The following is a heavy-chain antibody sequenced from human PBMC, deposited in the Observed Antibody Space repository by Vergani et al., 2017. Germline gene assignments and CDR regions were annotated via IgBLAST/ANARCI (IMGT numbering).Heavy chain of an antibody. CDR1: GRSISSYY. J-gene: IGHJ6*03. CDR2: IYYSGST. CDR3: ARVGGDYTLYYYYYYMDV. V-gene: IGHV4-59*01. Sequence: QVQLQESGPGLVKPSETLSLTCTVSGRSISSYYWSWIRQPPGKGLEWIGYIYYSGSTNYNPSLKSRVTISVDTSKNQFSLKLSSVTAADTAVYYCARVGGDYTLYYYYYYMDVWGKGTTVTVSS. D-gene: IGHD4-17*01.